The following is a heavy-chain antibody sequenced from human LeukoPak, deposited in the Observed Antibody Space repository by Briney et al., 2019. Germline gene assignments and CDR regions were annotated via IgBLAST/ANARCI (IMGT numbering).Heavy chain of an antibody. CDR1: GFTFSDYG. CDR2: IWNDGSYE. V-gene: IGHV3-33*03. CDR3: AKPTRGGGSFLIDY. Sequence: QPGRSLRLSCAASGFTFSDYGMHWVRQAPGKGLEWVAVIWNDGSYEYYADSVKGRFTISRDNSKNTLYLQMNNLRADDTAVYFCAKPTRGGGSFLIDYWGQRTLVTVSS. D-gene: IGHD1-26*01. J-gene: IGHJ4*02.